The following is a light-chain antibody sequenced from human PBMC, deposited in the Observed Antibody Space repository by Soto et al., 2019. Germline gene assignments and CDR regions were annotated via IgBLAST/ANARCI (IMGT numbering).Light chain of an antibody. CDR3: QQYKNWPPIT. CDR2: GAP. J-gene: IGKJ5*01. V-gene: IGKV3-15*01. Sequence: EIVMTQSPATLSVSPRERATLSCRARQRCSSNLAWYQQKPGQAHRPLIYGAPTRATGIPARFSGSGSGTEFTLTSSSLQSEDLAVYYSQQYKNWPPITVGQGTRLE. CDR1: QRCSSN.